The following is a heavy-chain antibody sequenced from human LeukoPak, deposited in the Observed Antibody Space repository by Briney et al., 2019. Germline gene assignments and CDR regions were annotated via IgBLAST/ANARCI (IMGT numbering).Heavy chain of an antibody. CDR1: GFTFSSYA. V-gene: IGHV3-23*01. CDR3: AKDGQVSSGWFDY. CDR2: ISGSGGST. J-gene: IGHJ4*02. Sequence: GGSLRLSCAASGFTFSSYAMSWVRQAPGKGLEWVSAISGSGGSTYYADSVKGWFTISRDNSKNTLYLQMNSLRAEDTAVYYCAKDGQVSSGWFDYWGQGTLVTVSS. D-gene: IGHD6-25*01.